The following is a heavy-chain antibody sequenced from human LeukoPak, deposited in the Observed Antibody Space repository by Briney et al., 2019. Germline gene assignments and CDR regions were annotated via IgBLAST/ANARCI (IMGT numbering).Heavy chain of an antibody. D-gene: IGHD5-12*01. Sequence: ASVKVSCKVSGYTLTELSMRWVRQAPGKGLEWMGGFDPEDGETIYAQKFQGRVTMTEDTSTDTAYMELSSLRSEDTAVYYCATASSGYSGYDSKTDYYYYGMDVWGQGTTVTVSS. CDR3: ATASSGYSGYDSKTDYYYYGMDV. CDR2: FDPEDGET. V-gene: IGHV1-24*01. J-gene: IGHJ6*02. CDR1: GYTLTELS.